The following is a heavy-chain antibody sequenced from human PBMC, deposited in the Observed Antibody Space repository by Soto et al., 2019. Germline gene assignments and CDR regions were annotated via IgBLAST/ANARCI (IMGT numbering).Heavy chain of an antibody. V-gene: IGHV4-31*03. J-gene: IGHJ4*02. CDR2: IYYSGST. D-gene: IGHD4-17*01. CDR3: AREFAGQPYYGDAHWFDY. CDR1: GGSISSGGYY. Sequence: QVQLQESGPGLVKPSQTLSLTCTVSGGSISSGGYYWSWIRQHPGKGLEWIGYIYYSGSTYYNPSLKSRVTISVDTSKNQFSLKLSSVTAADTAVYYCAREFAGQPYYGDAHWFDYWGQGTLVTVSS.